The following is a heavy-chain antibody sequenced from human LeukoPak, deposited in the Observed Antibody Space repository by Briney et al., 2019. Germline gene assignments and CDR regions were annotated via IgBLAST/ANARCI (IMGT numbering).Heavy chain of an antibody. CDR2: IYPGDSGT. CDR1: GYSFTSYW. Sequence: GESLKISCKGSGYSFTSYWIAWVRQTPGKGLEWMGIIYPGDSGTTYSPSFQGQVTISVDKSISTAYLLWSSLKASDTAMYYCARRVLDYGVETFEYWGQGTLVTVSS. V-gene: IGHV5-51*01. D-gene: IGHD4-17*01. J-gene: IGHJ4*02. CDR3: ARRVLDYGVETFEY.